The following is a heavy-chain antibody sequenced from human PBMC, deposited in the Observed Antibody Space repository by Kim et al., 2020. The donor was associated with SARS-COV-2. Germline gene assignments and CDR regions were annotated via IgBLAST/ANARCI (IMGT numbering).Heavy chain of an antibody. V-gene: IGHV4-59*01. CDR3: AREQFSSSWFNGWFDP. D-gene: IGHD6-13*01. Sequence: PSLKSRVTISVDTSKNQFSRKLSSVTAADTAVYYCAREQFSSSWFNGWFDPWGQGTLVTVSS. J-gene: IGHJ5*02.